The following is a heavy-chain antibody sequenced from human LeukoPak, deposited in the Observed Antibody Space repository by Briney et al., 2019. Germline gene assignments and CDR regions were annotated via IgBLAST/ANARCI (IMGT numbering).Heavy chain of an antibody. Sequence: GGSLRLSCAASGFNFSNYGMLWVRQAPDKGLEWVAIISFDGSNKYYADSVKGRFTISRDNSMNTLYLQINSLGPEDTAVYYCAKDRYGSGNNYLDAWGQGTLVTVSS. CDR3: AKDRYGSGNNYLDA. J-gene: IGHJ4*02. V-gene: IGHV3-30*18. D-gene: IGHD3-10*01. CDR1: GFNFSNYG. CDR2: ISFDGSNK.